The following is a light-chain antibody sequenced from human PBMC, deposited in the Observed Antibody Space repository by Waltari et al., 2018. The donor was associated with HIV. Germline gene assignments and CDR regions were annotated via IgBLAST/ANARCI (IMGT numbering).Light chain of an antibody. CDR1: QSISTF. J-gene: IGKJ4*01. CDR2: HAS. Sequence: EIVLTQSPATLSLSPGERATLSCRASQSISTFLAWYQQKPGQAPRLLIYHASNRATGIPARFSGSGSGTDFTLTISSLEPEDFAVYYCQQRTNWPPALTFGGGTKVEIK. V-gene: IGKV3-11*01. CDR3: QQRTNWPPALT.